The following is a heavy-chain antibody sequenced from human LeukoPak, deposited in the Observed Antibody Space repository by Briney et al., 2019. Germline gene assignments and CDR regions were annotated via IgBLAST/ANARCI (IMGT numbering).Heavy chain of an antibody. CDR3: AKVAYSGTLSPLDY. D-gene: IGHD1-26*01. J-gene: IGHJ4*02. CDR2: ISGSGHTT. Sequence: RVPLWLTRSANGFIFTTYGKTWVRRTPGKGLEWFSAISGSGHTTYYADSVKGRFTISRDNSKNTLFLQMNSLRAEDTAIYYCAKVAYSGTLSPLDYWGQGTLVTVSS. CDR1: GFIFTTYG. V-gene: IGHV3-23*01.